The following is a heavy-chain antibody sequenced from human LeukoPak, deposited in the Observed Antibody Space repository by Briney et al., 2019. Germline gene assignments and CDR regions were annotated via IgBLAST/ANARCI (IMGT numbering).Heavy chain of an antibody. CDR1: GFTFSTYA. V-gene: IGHV3-23*01. J-gene: IGHJ4*02. Sequence: PGGSLRLSCVASGFTFSTYAMTWVRQAPGKGLEWVSVISGSGGSTYSADSVKGRFTISRDSSKNTLYLQMNSLRAEDTAVYYCAKGARVGAGRYYFDYWGQGALVTVSS. CDR3: AKGARVGAGRYYFDY. D-gene: IGHD3-10*01. CDR2: ISGSGGST.